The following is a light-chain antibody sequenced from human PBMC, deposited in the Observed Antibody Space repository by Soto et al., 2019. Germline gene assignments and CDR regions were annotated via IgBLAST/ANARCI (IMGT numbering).Light chain of an antibody. J-gene: IGLJ1*01. CDR3: CSYARSSTLYV. Sequence: QSALTQPASVSGSPGQSITISCTGTSSDVGSYNLVSWYQQHPGKAPKLIIFEVNKRPSGVSNRFSGSKSGNTASLTISGLLAEDEADYYCCSYARSSTLYVFVTGTKLTVL. CDR2: EVN. V-gene: IGLV2-23*02. CDR1: SSDVGSYNL.